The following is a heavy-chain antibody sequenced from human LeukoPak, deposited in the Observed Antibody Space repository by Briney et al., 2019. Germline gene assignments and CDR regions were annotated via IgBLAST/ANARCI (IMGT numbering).Heavy chain of an antibody. CDR3: ARDRIDILTGYPPHGMDV. D-gene: IGHD3-9*01. J-gene: IGHJ6*04. Sequence: GRTLTVSCAASGFTFSRHGMFLLHLAPGKGLEGPAVIWDDGSNKYYADSVKGRFTISRDNSKNTLYLQMNSLRAEDTAVYYCARDRIDILTGYPPHGMDVWGKGTTVTVSS. V-gene: IGHV3-33*01. CDR2: IWDDGSNK. CDR1: GFTFSRHG.